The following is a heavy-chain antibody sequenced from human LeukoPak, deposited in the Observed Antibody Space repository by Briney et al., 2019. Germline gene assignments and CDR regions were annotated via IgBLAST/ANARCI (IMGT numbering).Heavy chain of an antibody. CDR2: ISGSGSTA. V-gene: IGHV3-23*01. J-gene: IGHJ4*02. CDR3: AKGILRKFDWSPADS. CDR1: GVTFSSFS. Sequence: GGSLRLSCAASGVTFSSFSMTWVRQPPGKGLEWLSTISGSGSTAYYAESVKGRFTISRDNSKNTMYLQTNSLRADDTAVYYCAKGILRKFDWSPADSWGQGTLVTVSS. D-gene: IGHD3-9*01.